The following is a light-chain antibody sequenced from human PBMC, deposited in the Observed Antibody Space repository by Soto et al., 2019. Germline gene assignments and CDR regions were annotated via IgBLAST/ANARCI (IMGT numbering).Light chain of an antibody. J-gene: IGKJ4*01. CDR2: GAS. Sequence: EIVMTQSPATLSVSPGERATLSCRASQSVSSNLAWYQQKPGQAPRLLIYGASTRATGIPARFSGSGSGTELTLTICSLQSEDFAVYYCQQYNNWPLGFGGGTKVEIK. CDR1: QSVSSN. V-gene: IGKV3-15*01. CDR3: QQYNNWPLG.